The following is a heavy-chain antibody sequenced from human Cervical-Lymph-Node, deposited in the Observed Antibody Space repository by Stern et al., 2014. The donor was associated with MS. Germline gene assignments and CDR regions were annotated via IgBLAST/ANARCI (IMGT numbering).Heavy chain of an antibody. D-gene: IGHD1-1*01. V-gene: IGHV1-69*01. CDR3: ARDEIGQTTTHYYYYGMDV. CDR2: IIPIFGVA. CDR1: GGTFSSQA. J-gene: IGHJ6*02. Sequence: QVQLVQSGAEVKKPGSSVKVSCMASGGTFSSQAISWVRQAHGQVLEGLGGIIPIFGVAHYAQKLQGRVTITADESTSTAYMELRSLRSDDTAVYYCARDEIGQTTTHYYYYGMDVWGQGTTVTVSS.